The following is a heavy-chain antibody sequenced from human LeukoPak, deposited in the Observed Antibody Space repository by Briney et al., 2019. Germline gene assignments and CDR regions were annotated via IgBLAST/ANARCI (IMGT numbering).Heavy chain of an antibody. J-gene: IGHJ4*02. Sequence: ASVKVSCKASGYTFTGYYMHCVRQAPGQGLEWMGRINPNSGGTNYAQKIQGRVTMTRDTSISTACMELSRLRSDDTAVYYCARRGYSYGYGMSLWGQGTLVTVSS. CDR1: GYTFTGYY. CDR2: INPNSGGT. V-gene: IGHV1-2*06. D-gene: IGHD5-18*01. CDR3: ARRGYSYGYGMSL.